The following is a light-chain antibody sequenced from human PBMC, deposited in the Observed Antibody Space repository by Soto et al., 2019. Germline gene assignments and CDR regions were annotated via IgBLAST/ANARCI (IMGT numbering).Light chain of an antibody. CDR1: QSVSSTS. V-gene: IGKV3-20*01. J-gene: IGKJ1*01. CDR2: GAS. Sequence: EIGLTQSPGTLSFSPGERATLSCRASQSVSSTSLAWYQQKPGQAPRLLIYGASNRATGIPDRFSGSGSGTDFTLTISRLEPEDFAVYYCQQYDGSPPWTFGLGTKVDIK. CDR3: QQYDGSPPWT.